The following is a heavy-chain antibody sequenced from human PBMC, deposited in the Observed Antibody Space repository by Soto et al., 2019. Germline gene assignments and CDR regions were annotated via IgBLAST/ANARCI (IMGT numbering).Heavy chain of an antibody. CDR2: IYSGGST. CDR1: GLTVRIYD. J-gene: IGHJ6*03. D-gene: IGHD1-1*01. Sequence: SLELARASSGLTVRIYDMTGARQAPGEWLEWVSVIYSGGSTYYADSVKGRFTISRDNSKNTLYLQMNSLRAEDTAVYYCARGCYYYYLDVWGKGPTVTVSS. V-gene: IGHV3-66*01. CDR3: ARGCYYYYLDV.